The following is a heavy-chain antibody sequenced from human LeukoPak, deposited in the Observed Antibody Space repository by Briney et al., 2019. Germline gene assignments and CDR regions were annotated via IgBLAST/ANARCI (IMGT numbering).Heavy chain of an antibody. CDR2: IKSKSDGGTT. Sequence: PGGSLRLSCAASGYSFTDAWMNGVPQAPGKGLEWGGRIKSKSDGGTTDYAPPVKGRFTISRDDSKNTLYLQMSSLRTEDTAVYYCATVSLVVVAAASNVWGQGTMVTVSS. D-gene: IGHD2-2*01. CDR3: ATVSLVVVAAASNV. J-gene: IGHJ4*02. CDR1: GYSFTDAW. V-gene: IGHV3-15*07.